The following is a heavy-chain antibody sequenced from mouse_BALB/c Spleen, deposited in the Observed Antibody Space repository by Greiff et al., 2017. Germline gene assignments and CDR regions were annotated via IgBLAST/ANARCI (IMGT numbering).Heavy chain of an antibody. CDR1: GYTFTDYA. Sequence: QVQLKQSGAELVRPGVSVKISCKGSGYTFTDYAMHWVKQSHAKSLEWIGVISTYYGDASYNQKFKGKATMTVDKSSSTAYMELARLTSEDSAIYYCARGDGSSYYFDYWGQGTTLTVSS. CDR2: ISTYYGDA. J-gene: IGHJ2*01. V-gene: IGHV1S137*01. D-gene: IGHD1-1*01. CDR3: ARGDGSSYYFDY.